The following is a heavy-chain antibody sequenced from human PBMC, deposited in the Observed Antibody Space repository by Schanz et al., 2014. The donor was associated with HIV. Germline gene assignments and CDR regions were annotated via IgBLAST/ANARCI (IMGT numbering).Heavy chain of an antibody. V-gene: IGHV3-30*18. CDR1: GFIFSSYG. CDR2: ISYDGNNK. CDR3: AKGSVATSYGWFDP. J-gene: IGHJ5*02. Sequence: QVQLVESGGGVVQPGRSLRLSCAASGFIFSSYGMHWVRQAPGKGLEWVAVISYDGNNKYYADSLKGRFTISRDNSKNTLYLQMNRLRAEDTAVYYCAKGSVATSYGWFDPWGQGTLVTVSS. D-gene: IGHD5-12*01.